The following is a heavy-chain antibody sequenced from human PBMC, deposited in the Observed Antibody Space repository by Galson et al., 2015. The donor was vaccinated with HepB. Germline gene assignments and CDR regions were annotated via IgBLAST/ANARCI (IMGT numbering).Heavy chain of an antibody. Sequence: SLRLSCAASGFTFSSYWMSWVRQAPGKGLEWVANIKQDGSEKYYVDSVKGRFTISRDNAKNSLYLQMNSLRAEDTAVYYCARDPYDFWSGYTYYYYMDVWGKGTTVTVSS. CDR3: ARDPYDFWSGYTYYYYMDV. D-gene: IGHD3-3*01. CDR2: IKQDGSEK. CDR1: GFTFSSYW. V-gene: IGHV3-7*01. J-gene: IGHJ6*03.